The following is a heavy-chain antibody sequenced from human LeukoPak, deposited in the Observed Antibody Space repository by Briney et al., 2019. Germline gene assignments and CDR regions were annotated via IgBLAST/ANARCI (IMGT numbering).Heavy chain of an antibody. CDR1: GFSFNSDW. CDR2: IKHDESEK. D-gene: IGHD6-6*01. V-gene: IGHV3-7*03. J-gene: IGHJ4*02. CDR3: ARDSFPARLPFDY. Sequence: GGSLRLSCAASGFSFNSDWMDWVRQAPGKGLEWVANIKHDESEKNYLDSVKGRFTISRDNAKNSLYLQMNSLRAEDTAVYYCARDSFPARLPFDYWGQGTLVTVSS.